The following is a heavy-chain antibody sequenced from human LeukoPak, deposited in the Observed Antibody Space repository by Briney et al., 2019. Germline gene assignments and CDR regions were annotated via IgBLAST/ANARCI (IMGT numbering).Heavy chain of an antibody. V-gene: IGHV3-33*01. D-gene: IGHD6-13*01. CDR1: GFTFSSYG. J-gene: IGHJ4*02. CDR2: IWYDGSNK. CDR3: ARDRQQLIAYYFDY. Sequence: HPGGSLRLSCAASGFTFSSYGMHWARQAPGKGLEWVAVIWYDGSNKYYADSVKGRFTISRDNSKNTLYLQMNSLRAEDTAVYYCARDRQQLIAYYFDYWGQGTLVTVSS.